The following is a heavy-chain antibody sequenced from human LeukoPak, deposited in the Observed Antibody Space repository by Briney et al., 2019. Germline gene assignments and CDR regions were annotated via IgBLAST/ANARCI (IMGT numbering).Heavy chain of an antibody. V-gene: IGHV4-34*01. J-gene: IGHJ6*03. CDR1: GGSFSGYH. D-gene: IGHD6-6*01. CDR3: ASIAARLIFDYYYYMDV. Sequence: SETLSLTCAVYGGSFSGYHWSWIRQPLGKGLEWIGEINHSGSTNYNPSLKSRVTISVDTSKNQFSLKLSSVTAADTAVYYCASIAARLIFDYYYYMDVWGKGTTVTVSS. CDR2: INHSGST.